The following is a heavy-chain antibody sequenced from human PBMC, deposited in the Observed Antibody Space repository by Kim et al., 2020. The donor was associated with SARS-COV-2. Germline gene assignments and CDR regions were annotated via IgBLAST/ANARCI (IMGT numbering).Heavy chain of an antibody. CDR3: AKDFPTLAAAVIRHYYGMDV. J-gene: IGHJ6*02. Sequence: RFTISRDNSKNTLYLQMNSLRAEDTAVYYCAKDFPTLAAAVIRHYYGMDVWGQGTTVTVSS. D-gene: IGHD6-13*01. V-gene: IGHV3-30*02.